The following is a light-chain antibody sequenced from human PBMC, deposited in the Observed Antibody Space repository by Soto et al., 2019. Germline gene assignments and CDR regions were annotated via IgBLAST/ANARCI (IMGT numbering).Light chain of an antibody. J-gene: IGKJ4*01. CDR2: DAS. CDR1: QSVSSY. CDR3: QQYNNWPLT. Sequence: EIVLARSPATLSLSRGERAALSCRASQSVSSYLAWYQQKPGQAPRLLIYDASNRATGIPARFSGSGSGTDFTLTISSLEPEDFAVYYCQQYNNWPLTFGGGTKVDIK. V-gene: IGKV3-11*01.